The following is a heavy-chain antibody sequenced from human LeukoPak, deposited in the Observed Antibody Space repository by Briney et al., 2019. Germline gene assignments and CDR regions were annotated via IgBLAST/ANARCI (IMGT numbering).Heavy chain of an antibody. Sequence: PSETLSLTCTVSGGSISSSSYYWGWIRQPPGKGLEWIGSIYYSGYTYYNPSLKSRVTISVDTSKNQFSLKLSSVTATDTAVHYCARRYSSTWPYLDYWGQGTLVTVSS. D-gene: IGHD6-13*01. J-gene: IGHJ4*02. CDR3: ARRYSSTWPYLDY. CDR1: GGSISSSSYY. CDR2: IYYSGYT. V-gene: IGHV4-39*01.